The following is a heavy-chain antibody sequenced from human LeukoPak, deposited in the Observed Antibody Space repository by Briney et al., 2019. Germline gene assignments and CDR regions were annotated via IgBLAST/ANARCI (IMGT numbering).Heavy chain of an antibody. CDR3: AREGPGGYSYGPYGY. CDR1: GVSISSGSYY. CDR2: IYTSGST. J-gene: IGHJ4*02. Sequence: SETLSLTCAVSGVSISSGSYYWRWIRQPAGKGLEWIGRIYTSGSTNYNPSLKSRVTISVDTSKNQFSLKLSSVTAADTAVYYCAREGPGGYSYGPYGYWGQGPLVIVSS. D-gene: IGHD5-18*01. V-gene: IGHV4-61*02.